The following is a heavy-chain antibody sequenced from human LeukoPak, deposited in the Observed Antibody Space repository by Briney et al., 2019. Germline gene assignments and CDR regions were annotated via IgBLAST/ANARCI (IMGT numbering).Heavy chain of an antibody. D-gene: IGHD1-26*01. J-gene: IGHJ4*02. CDR2: INSIGGGT. V-gene: IGHV3-23*01. CDR1: GFTFSSYA. CDR3: AKGDSGSYEGALDY. Sequence: GGSLRLSFAASGFTFSSYAMSWVRQAPGKGLEWVSTINSIGGGTYYADSVKGLFTISRDTSKTALYLQMNSLRAEDTAVYYCAKGDSGSYEGALDYWGQGTLVTVSS.